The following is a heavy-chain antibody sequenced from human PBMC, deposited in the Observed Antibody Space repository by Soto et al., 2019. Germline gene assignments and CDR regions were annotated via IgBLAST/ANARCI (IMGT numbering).Heavy chain of an antibody. Sequence: ASVKFSCKASGYNFINYGISWVRQAPGQGLEWMGWISVYKGNTNYAQKLQGRVTITADESTSTAYMELSSLRSEDTAVYYCARDRAVADAFDIWGQGTMVTVSS. D-gene: IGHD6-19*01. CDR1: GYNFINYG. CDR3: ARDRAVADAFDI. V-gene: IGHV1-18*01. CDR2: ISVYKGNT. J-gene: IGHJ3*02.